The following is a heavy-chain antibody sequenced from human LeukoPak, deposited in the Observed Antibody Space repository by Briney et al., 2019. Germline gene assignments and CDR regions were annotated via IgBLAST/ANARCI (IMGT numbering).Heavy chain of an antibody. V-gene: IGHV1-2*02. D-gene: IGHD3-22*01. CDR2: INPNSGGT. CDR1: GYTFTGYY. J-gene: IGHJ3*01. Sequence: GASVKVSCKASGYTFTGYYMHWVRQAPGQGLEWMGWINPNSGGTNFAQKFQGKVTMTKDRPIKTAYMEVHRLRPDDTAVYYCARKPLDYYETLDAFDLWGQGTMVTVSS. CDR3: ARKPLDYYETLDAFDL.